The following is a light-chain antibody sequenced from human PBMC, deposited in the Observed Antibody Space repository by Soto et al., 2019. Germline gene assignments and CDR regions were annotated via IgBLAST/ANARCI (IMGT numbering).Light chain of an antibody. CDR1: SSDVGHYNY. J-gene: IGLJ1*01. V-gene: IGLV2-14*01. Sequence: QSVLTQPPSVSATPGRTVTISCTGTSSDVGHYNYVSWYQQHPGKAPKLMISEVSNRPSGVSSRFSGSKSGNAASLTISGLQADDEADYYCNSYTSSSTHVFGTGTKVTVL. CDR2: EVS. CDR3: NSYTSSSTHV.